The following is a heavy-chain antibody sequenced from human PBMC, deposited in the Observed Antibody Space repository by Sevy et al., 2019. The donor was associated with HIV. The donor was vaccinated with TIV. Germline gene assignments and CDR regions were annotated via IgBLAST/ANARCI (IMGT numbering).Heavy chain of an antibody. CDR1: GFTFSTYG. D-gene: IGHD4-17*01. Sequence: GGSLRLSCAASGFTFSTYGMHWVRQDPGKGLEWVALIWFDGSNTYYADSVKGRFTISRDIAKNTLHLQMNSLRAEDTAVYYCARDLEFYDYGDYGPAFMPDYWGQGTLVTVSS. CDR2: IWFDGSNT. V-gene: IGHV3-33*01. CDR3: ARDLEFYDYGDYGPAFMPDY. J-gene: IGHJ4*02.